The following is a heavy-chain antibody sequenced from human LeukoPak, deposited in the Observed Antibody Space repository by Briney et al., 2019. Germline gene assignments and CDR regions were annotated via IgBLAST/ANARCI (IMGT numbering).Heavy chain of an antibody. J-gene: IGHJ3*02. CDR2: INHSGST. Sequence: SETLSLTCAVYGGSFSGYYWSWIRQPPGKGLEWIGEINHSGSTNYNPSLKSRVTISVDTSKNQFSLKLSSVTAADTAVYYCANRRSGAFDIWGQGTMDTVSS. CDR1: GGSFSGYY. D-gene: IGHD4-17*01. CDR3: ANRRSGAFDI. V-gene: IGHV4-34*01.